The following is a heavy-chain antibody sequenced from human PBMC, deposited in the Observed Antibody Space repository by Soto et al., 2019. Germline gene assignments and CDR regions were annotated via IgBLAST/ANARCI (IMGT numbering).Heavy chain of an antibody. Sequence: QVQLVESGGGVVQPGRSLRLSCAASGFTFSSYGMHWVRQAPGKGLEWVAVIWYDGSNKYYADSVKGRFTISRDNSKNTLYLQMNSLRAEDTAVYYCARAEGRYYYDSSGSYYFDYWGQGTLVTVSS. J-gene: IGHJ4*02. CDR2: IWYDGSNK. D-gene: IGHD3-22*01. CDR3: ARAEGRYYYDSSGSYYFDY. CDR1: GFTFSSYG. V-gene: IGHV3-33*01.